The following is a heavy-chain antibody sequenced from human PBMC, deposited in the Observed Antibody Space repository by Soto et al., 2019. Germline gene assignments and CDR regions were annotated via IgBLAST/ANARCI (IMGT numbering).Heavy chain of an antibody. Sequence: QVQLQESGPGLVKPSQTLSLTCTVSGGSISSGDYFWSWIRQPPGKDLEWIGYIYHSGSTNYNPSLKSRVTISLDTSENQFSLNLTSVTAADTAVYYCARAGRWRPFDDGGQGTLVTVSS. CDR3: ARAGRWRPFDD. D-gene: IGHD3-3*01. V-gene: IGHV4-30-4*01. CDR2: IYHSGST. CDR1: GGSISSGDYF. J-gene: IGHJ4*02.